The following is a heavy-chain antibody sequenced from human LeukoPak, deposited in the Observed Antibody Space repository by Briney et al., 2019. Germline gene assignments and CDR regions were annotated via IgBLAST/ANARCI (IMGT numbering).Heavy chain of an antibody. CDR2: INVYNGHT. J-gene: IGHJ4*02. V-gene: IGHV1-18*01. D-gene: IGHD3-10*01. CDR1: GYIFTNYG. Sequence: ASVRVSCKTSGYIFTNYGVSWVRQAPGQGLEWMGWINVYNGHTIYAQEFQGRVTLTTDTSTSTAHMDLRSLRSDDTAVYYCVRNSDHAPDYWGQGTLVTVSS. CDR3: VRNSDHAPDY.